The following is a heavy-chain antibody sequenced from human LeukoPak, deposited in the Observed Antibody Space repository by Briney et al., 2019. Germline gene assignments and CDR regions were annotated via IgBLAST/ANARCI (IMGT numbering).Heavy chain of an antibody. V-gene: IGHV3-33*01. CDR2: IWYDGSNK. Sequence: PGRSLRLSCAASGFTFSSHGMHWVRQAPGKGLEWVAVIWYDGSNKYYADSVKGRFTISRDNSKNTLYLQMNSLRAEDTAVYYCARSASGSYYNGPDYWGQGTLVTVSS. J-gene: IGHJ4*02. D-gene: IGHD3-10*01. CDR1: GFTFSSHG. CDR3: ARSASGSYYNGPDY.